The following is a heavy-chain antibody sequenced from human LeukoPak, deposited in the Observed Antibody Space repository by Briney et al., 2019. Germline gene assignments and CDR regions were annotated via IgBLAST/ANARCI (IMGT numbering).Heavy chain of an antibody. D-gene: IGHD3-22*01. CDR3: ARSPVSHIVVVIKHYWYFDL. V-gene: IGHV4-59*01. J-gene: IGHJ2*01. CDR2: IYYSGST. Sequence: SETLSLTCTVSGGSISSYNLSWIRQPPGKGLEWIGYIYYSGSTNYNPSLKSRVTISVDTSKNQFSLKLSSVTAADTAVYYCARSPVSHIVVVIKHYWYFDLWGRGTLVTVSS. CDR1: GGSISSYN.